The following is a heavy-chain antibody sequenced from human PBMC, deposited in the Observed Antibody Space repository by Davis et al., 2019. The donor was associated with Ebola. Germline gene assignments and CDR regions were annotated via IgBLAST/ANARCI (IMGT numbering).Heavy chain of an antibody. D-gene: IGHD3-16*01. CDR3: ARFRRGEYRGRWFDP. J-gene: IGHJ5*02. V-gene: IGHV4-59*01. CDR1: GGSISSYY. CDR2: IYYSGST. Sequence: PSETLSLTCTVSGGSISSYYWSWIRQPPGKGLEWIGYIYYSGSTNYNPSLKSRVTISVDTSKNQFSLKLSSVTAADTAVYYCARFRRGEYRGRWFDPWGQGTLVTVSS.